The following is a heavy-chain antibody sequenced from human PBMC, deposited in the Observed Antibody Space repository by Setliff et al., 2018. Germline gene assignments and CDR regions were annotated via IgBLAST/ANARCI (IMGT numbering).Heavy chain of an antibody. CDR3: AISTLSICSGGSCPNAFDV. J-gene: IGHJ3*01. CDR1: GYILNSYG. CDR2: ISNYNDIT. Sequence: ASVKVSCKASGYILNSYGVSWVRQAPGQGLEWMGWISNYNDITNYAQRFQGRVTMTTDTSTSAAYMELRSLRSDDTAVYYCAISTLSICSGGSCPNAFDVWGRGTMVTVSS. V-gene: IGHV1-18*01. D-gene: IGHD2-15*01.